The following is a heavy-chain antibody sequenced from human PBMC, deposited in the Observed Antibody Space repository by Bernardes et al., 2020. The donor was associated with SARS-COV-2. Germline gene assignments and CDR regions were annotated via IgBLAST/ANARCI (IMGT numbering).Heavy chain of an antibody. D-gene: IGHD6-13*01. CDR1: GYSISSNHY. CDR3: AREAATGFGAYDT. J-gene: IGHJ3*02. V-gene: IGHV4-38-2*02. CDR2: IFNSGTI. Sequence: SETLSLTRAVSGYSISSNHYWGWIRQPPGRGLEWIGNIFNSGTIHYNPSLKSRVTISVDTSNNQVSLKLSSVTAADTAVYFCAREAATGFGAYDTWGQGTIVTVSS.